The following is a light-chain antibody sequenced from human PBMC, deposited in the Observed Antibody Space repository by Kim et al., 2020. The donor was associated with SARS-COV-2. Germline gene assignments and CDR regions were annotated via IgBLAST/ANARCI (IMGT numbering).Light chain of an antibody. V-gene: IGKV1-5*03. CDR1: QIVETY. CDR2: QAS. Sequence: ASAGDRVTITCRASQIVETYLAWYQQKPGKAPTLLVYQASSLQVGVPSRFSGSGSGAEFTLTINSLQPDDFATYYCQHYIRFPYTFGQGTKLEI. J-gene: IGKJ2*01. CDR3: QHYIRFPYT.